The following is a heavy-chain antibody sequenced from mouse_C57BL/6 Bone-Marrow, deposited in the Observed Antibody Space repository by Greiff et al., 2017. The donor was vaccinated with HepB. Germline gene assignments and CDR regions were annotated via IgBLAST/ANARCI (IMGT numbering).Heavy chain of an antibody. CDR3: ARSGLRRGD. CDR1: GYSITSGYY. CDR2: ISYDGSN. V-gene: IGHV3-6*01. J-gene: IGHJ2*01. Sequence: EVQLQESGPGLVKPSQSLSLTCSVTGYSITSGYYWNWIRQFPGNKLEWMGYISYDGSNNYNPSLKNRISITRDTSKNQFFLKLNSVTTEDTATYYCARSGLRRGDWGQGTTLTVSS. D-gene: IGHD2-4*01.